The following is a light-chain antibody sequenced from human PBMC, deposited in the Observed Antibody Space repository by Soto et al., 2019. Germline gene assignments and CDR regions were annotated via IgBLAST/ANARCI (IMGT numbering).Light chain of an antibody. V-gene: IGKV1-27*01. CDR3: QKYNSAPWT. Sequence: DIQMTQSPSSLSASVGGRVTITCRASQAISNYLAWYQQKPGEVPNLLIYAASTLQSGVASRFSGSGSGTDFTLTINSLQPEDVATYYCQKYNSAPWTFGQGTKVEIK. J-gene: IGKJ1*01. CDR2: AAS. CDR1: QAISNY.